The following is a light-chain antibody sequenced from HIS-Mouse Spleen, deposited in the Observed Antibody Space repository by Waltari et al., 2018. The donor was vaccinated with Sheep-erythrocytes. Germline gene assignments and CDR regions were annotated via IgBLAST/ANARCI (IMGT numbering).Light chain of an antibody. V-gene: IGKV4-1*01. CDR3: QQYYSTLLT. Sequence: DIVMTQSPDSLAGSLGEGATINCKSSQSVLYSSNNKNYLAWYQQKPGQPPKLLIYWASTRESGVPDRFSGSGSGTDFTLTISSLQAEDVAVYYCQQYYSTLLTFGGGTKVEIK. CDR2: WAS. CDR1: QSVLYSSNNKNY. J-gene: IGKJ4*01.